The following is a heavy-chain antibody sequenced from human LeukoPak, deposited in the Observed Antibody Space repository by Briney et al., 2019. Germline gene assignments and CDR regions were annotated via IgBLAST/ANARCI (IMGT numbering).Heavy chain of an antibody. CDR2: IKQDGSEK. CDR3: ARDWASAFDY. D-gene: IGHD3-16*01. Sequence: PGGSLRLSCAASGFTFRSYWMSWVRQAPGKGLEWVANIKQDGSEKYYVDSVKGRFTISRDNAKNSLYLQMNSLRGEDAAVYYCARDWASAFDYWGQGTLVTVSS. CDR1: GFTFRSYW. V-gene: IGHV3-7*05. J-gene: IGHJ4*02.